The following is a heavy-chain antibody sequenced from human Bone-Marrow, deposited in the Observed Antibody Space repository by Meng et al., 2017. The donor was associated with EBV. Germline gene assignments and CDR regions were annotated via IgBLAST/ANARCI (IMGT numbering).Heavy chain of an antibody. CDR2: IYDTGTT. D-gene: IGHD3-10*01. V-gene: IGHV4-61*01. CDR1: AVSVTSGTYH. J-gene: IGHJ4*02. Sequence: QWQAQGSVPVLLNPSVPVPLPCTVSAVSVTSGTYHWRWFPQSPAKELEWIGYIYDTGTTIYNPSLKSRVSIFLETSKNLFSLKLNSVTTADTAVYYCAKSRSSTPGVVDYWGQGTLVTVSS. CDR3: AKSRSSTPGVVDY.